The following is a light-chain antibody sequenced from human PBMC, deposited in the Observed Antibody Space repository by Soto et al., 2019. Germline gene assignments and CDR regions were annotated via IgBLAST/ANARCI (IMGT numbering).Light chain of an antibody. V-gene: IGKV1-33*01. CDR3: QQYDNLIT. Sequence: IQLTQSPSSLSASVGDSVTITCRASQGITSYLAWYQQKPGKAPNLLIYGASNLETGVPSRFSGSGSGTDFTFTISSLQPEDIATYYCQQYDNLITFGQGTRLEIK. J-gene: IGKJ5*01. CDR1: QGITSY. CDR2: GAS.